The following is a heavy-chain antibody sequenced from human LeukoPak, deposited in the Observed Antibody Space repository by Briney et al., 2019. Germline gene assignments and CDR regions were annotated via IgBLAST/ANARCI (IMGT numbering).Heavy chain of an antibody. V-gene: IGHV3-23*01. D-gene: IGHD6-19*01. CDR3: ARKIAVAGEDNDAFDI. CDR2: ISGSGGST. J-gene: IGHJ3*02. CDR1: GFTFSSYA. Sequence: GGSLRLSCAASGFTFSSYAMSWVRQAPGKGLEWVSAISGSGGSTYYADSVKGRFTISRDNAKNSLYLQMNSLRAEDTAVYYCARKIAVAGEDNDAFDIWGQGTMVTVSS.